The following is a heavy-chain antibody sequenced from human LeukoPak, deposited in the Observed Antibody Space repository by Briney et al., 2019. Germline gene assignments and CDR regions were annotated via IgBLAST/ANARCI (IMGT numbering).Heavy chain of an antibody. J-gene: IGHJ4*02. CDR1: GFTFSSYW. Sequence: PGGSLRLSCADSGFTFSSYWMSWVRQAPGKGLEWVANIKEDGSVQYYVDSVKGRFTISRDNAKKSLYLQLNSLRAEDTAIYYCARQPVSPHDYFDSWGQGTLVTVSS. CDR3: ARQPVSPHDYFDS. D-gene: IGHD6-13*01. V-gene: IGHV3-7*01. CDR2: IKEDGSVQ.